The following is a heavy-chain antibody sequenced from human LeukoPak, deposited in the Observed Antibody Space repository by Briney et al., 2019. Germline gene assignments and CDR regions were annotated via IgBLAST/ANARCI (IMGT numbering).Heavy chain of an antibody. CDR2: IYYDGSDR. D-gene: IGHD3/OR15-3a*01. Sequence: GGSLRLSCAASGFIFSNYGMYWVRQAPGKGLEWVADIYYDGSDRYYADSVKGRFTISRDNSRNTLYLQMNSLRAEDTALYYCARDVVGPNRWVYGMDVWGQGTTVTVSS. V-gene: IGHV3-33*01. CDR3: ARDVVGPNRWVYGMDV. CDR1: GFIFSNYG. J-gene: IGHJ6*02.